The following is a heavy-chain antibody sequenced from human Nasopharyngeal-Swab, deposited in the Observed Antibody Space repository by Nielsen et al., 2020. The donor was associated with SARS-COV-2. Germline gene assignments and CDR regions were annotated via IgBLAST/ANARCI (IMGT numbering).Heavy chain of an antibody. CDR1: GYTFTSNA. Sequence: ASVKVSCKASGYTFTSNAMNWVRQAPGQGLEWMGWINTNTGNPTYAQGFTGRFVFSLDTSVSTAYLQISSLKAEDTAVYYCARARGQPHNYYYYGMDVWGQGTTVTVSS. V-gene: IGHV7-4-1*02. CDR3: ARARGQPHNYYYYGMDV. J-gene: IGHJ6*02. CDR2: INTNTGNP.